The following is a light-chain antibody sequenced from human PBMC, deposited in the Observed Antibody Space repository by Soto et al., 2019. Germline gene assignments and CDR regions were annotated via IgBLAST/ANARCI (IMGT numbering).Light chain of an antibody. CDR3: QQYNSYST. J-gene: IGKJ1*01. V-gene: IGKV1-27*01. CDR1: QGISNY. CDR2: AAS. Sequence: IQMTQSPSALSASVGDRGTSTCRASQGISNYLAWYQQKPGKVPKLLIYAASTLQSGVPSRFSGSGSGTEFTLTISSLQPDDFATYYCQQYNSYSTFGQGTKVDIK.